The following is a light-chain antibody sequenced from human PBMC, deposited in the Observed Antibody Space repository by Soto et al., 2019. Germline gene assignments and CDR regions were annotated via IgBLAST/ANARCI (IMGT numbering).Light chain of an antibody. CDR3: QQYYNWSRT. Sequence: DIEMTQSPATLSVSPGEGATLSCRASQSVSSSLAWYQQKPGQAPRLLMYGVSTRATGVPARFSGSGSGTEFTLTISSLQSEDFAVYYCQQYYNWSRTFGQGTKVEIK. V-gene: IGKV3-15*01. CDR1: QSVSSS. J-gene: IGKJ1*01. CDR2: GVS.